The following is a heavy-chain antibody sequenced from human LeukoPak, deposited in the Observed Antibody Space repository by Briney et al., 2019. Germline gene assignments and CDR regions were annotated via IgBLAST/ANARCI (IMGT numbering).Heavy chain of an antibody. CDR1: GGSIAGSSNY. CDR2: IYYSGNT. CDR3: ARVGVFGYCTRDSCHSPLDY. Sequence: TSETLSLTCTVSGGSIAGSSNYWVWIRQPPGKGLEWIGNIYYSGNTYYNPSLKSRVTISVDTSKNQFSLNLASVTAADTAVYYCARVGVFGYCTRDSCHSPLDYWGQGTLVTVSS. J-gene: IGHJ4*02. D-gene: IGHD2-15*01. V-gene: IGHV4-39*07.